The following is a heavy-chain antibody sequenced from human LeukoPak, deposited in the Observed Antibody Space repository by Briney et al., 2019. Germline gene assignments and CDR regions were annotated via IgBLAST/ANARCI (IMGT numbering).Heavy chain of an antibody. V-gene: IGHV4-61*02. D-gene: IGHD6-13*01. CDR1: GGSISSGGYY. J-gene: IGHJ3*02. CDR3: AREGSSWYAFDI. CDR2: IYTSGTT. Sequence: PSQTLSLTCTVSGGSISSGGYYWSWIRQPAGKGLEWIGRIYTSGTTNYNPSLKSRVTISVDTSKNQFSLKLSSVTAADTAVYYCAREGSSWYAFDIWGQGTMVTVSS.